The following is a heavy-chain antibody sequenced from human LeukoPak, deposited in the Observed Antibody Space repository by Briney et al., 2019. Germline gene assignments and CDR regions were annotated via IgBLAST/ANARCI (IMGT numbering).Heavy chain of an antibody. D-gene: IGHD3-22*01. CDR1: GYTFTGYY. V-gene: IGHV1-2*02. Sequence: GASVKVSCKASGYTFTGYYMHWVRQAPGRGLEWMGWINPNSGGTNYAQKFQGRVTMTRDTSISTAYMELSRLRSDDTAVYYCARYYDSSGYPYYWGQGTLVTVSS. CDR3: ARYYDSSGYPYY. J-gene: IGHJ4*02. CDR2: INPNSGGT.